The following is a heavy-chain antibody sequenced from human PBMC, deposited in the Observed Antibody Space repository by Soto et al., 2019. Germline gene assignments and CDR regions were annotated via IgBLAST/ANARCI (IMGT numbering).Heavy chain of an antibody. J-gene: IGHJ6*02. V-gene: IGHV3-33*01. D-gene: IGHD1-26*01. CDR1: GFTFSNYG. CDR3: ASDLVGASDSYGLDV. Sequence: GGSLRLSCAASGFTFSNYGMHWVRRAPGKGLEWVAIIWHDGNNKYYADSVRGRFIISRDNSKNRLYLQMNSLRAEDTAVYYCASDLVGASDSYGLDVWGQGTPVTVSS. CDR2: IWHDGNNK.